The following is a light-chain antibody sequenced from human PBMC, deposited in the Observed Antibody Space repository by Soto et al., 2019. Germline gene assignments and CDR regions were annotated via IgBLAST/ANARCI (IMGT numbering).Light chain of an antibody. V-gene: IGKV3-20*01. CDR1: QTVFTK. CDR3: QQYGISPFT. J-gene: IGKJ3*01. Sequence: EIVLTESPATPSVSPGERAPLFCRASQTVFTKLAWYQQKPGQAPRLLIYGASSRATGIPDRFSGSGSGTDFTLTISRLEPEDFAVYYCQQYGISPFTFGPGTKVDIK. CDR2: GAS.